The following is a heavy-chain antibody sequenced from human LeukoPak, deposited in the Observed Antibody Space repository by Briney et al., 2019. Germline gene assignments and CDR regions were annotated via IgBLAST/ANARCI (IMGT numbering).Heavy chain of an antibody. CDR3: ARARGYSGYDYLEDY. J-gene: IGHJ4*02. CDR1: GYTFTSYG. D-gene: IGHD5-12*01. CDR2: ISAYNGNT. Sequence: GASVKVSCKASGYTFTSYGISWVRQAPGQGLEWMGWISAYNGNTNYAQKLQGRVTTTTDTSTSTAYMELRSLRSDDTAVYYCARARGYSGYDYLEDYWGQGTLVTVSS. V-gene: IGHV1-18*01.